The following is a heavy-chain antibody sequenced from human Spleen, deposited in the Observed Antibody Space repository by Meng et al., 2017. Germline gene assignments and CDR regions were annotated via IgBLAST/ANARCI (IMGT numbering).Heavy chain of an antibody. D-gene: IGHD6-19*01. J-gene: IGHJ4*02. CDR3: SIAVAGRFDY. Sequence: GGSLRLSCAASGFTFSSYGMHWVRQAPGKGLEWVAVIWYDGSNKYYADSVKGRFTISRDNSKNTLYLQMNSLRAEDTAVYYCSIAVAGRFDYWGQGTLVTVSS. CDR2: IWYDGSNK. CDR1: GFTFSSYG. V-gene: IGHV3-33*01.